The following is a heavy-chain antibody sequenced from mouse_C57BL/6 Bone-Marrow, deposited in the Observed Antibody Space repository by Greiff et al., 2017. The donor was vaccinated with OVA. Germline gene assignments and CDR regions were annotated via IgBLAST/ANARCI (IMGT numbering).Heavy chain of an antibody. V-gene: IGHV1-55*01. J-gene: IGHJ3*01. CDR3: ARPGGDYDDTRGGFDY. Sequence: QVQLQQPGAELVKPGASVKMSCKASGYTFTSYWITWVKQRPGQGLEWIGDIYPGSGSTNYNEKFKSKATLTVDTSSSTAYMQLRRLTSEDSAVYYCARPGGDYDDTRGGFDYWGKGTLVTVSA. CDR1: GYTFTSYW. D-gene: IGHD2-4*01. CDR2: IYPGSGST.